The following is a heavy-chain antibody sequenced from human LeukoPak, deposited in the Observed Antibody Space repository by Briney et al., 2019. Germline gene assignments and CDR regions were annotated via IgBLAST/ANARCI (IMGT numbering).Heavy chain of an antibody. J-gene: IGHJ4*02. CDR1: GFTFSSYA. CDR3: AKDRLPLVGATISGFDY. V-gene: IGHV3-23*01. CDR2: ISGSGGST. Sequence: GGSLRLSCAASGFTFSSYAMSWVRQAPGKGLEWVSAISGSGGSTYYADSVKGRFTISRDNSKNTLCLQMNSLRAEDTAVYYCAKDRLPLVGATISGFDYWGQGTLVTVSS. D-gene: IGHD1-26*01.